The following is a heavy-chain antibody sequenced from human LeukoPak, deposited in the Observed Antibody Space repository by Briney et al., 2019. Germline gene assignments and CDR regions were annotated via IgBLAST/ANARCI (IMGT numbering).Heavy chain of an antibody. J-gene: IGHJ4*02. CDR1: GLTFNNYA. Sequence: GGSLRLSCAASGLTFNNYAMSWVRQAPGKGLEWISTITASGVTTYYADSVKGRFTISRDNSKNTLFLQMNSLRAEDTAVYYCAKAPYDTSGFSSPNYFDYWGQGTLVTVSS. CDR3: AKAPYDTSGFSSPNYFDY. V-gene: IGHV3-23*01. D-gene: IGHD3-22*01. CDR2: ITASGVTT.